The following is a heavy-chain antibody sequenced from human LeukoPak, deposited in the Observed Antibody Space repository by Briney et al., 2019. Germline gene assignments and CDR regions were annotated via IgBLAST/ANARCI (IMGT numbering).Heavy chain of an antibody. D-gene: IGHD1-26*01. V-gene: IGHV4-30-2*01. CDR1: GGSISSGGYS. CDR3: ARAGSRATNDAFDI. Sequence: KPSQTLSLTCAVSGGSISSGGYSWSWIRQPPGKGLERIGYIYHSGSTYYNPSLKSRVTISVDRSKNQFSLKLSSVTAADTAVYYCARAGSRATNDAFDIWGQGTMVTVSS. J-gene: IGHJ3*02. CDR2: IYHSGST.